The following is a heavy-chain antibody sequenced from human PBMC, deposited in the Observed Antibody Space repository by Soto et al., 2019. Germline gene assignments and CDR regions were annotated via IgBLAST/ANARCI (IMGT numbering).Heavy chain of an antibody. CDR3: AKFRGSGIALPVFFDY. Sequence: GSLRLSCAASGFTFSTYAMSWVRQAPGKGLEWVSAISGSGGSTYYADSVKGRFTISRDNSKNTLYLQMNSLRAEDTAVYYFAKFRGSGIALPVFFDYWAQGTLVTVSS. D-gene: IGHD3-10*01. CDR2: ISGSGGST. V-gene: IGHV3-23*01. J-gene: IGHJ4*02. CDR1: GFTFSTYA.